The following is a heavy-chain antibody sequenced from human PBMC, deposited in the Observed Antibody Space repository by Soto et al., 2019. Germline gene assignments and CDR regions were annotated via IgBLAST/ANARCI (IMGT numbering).Heavy chain of an antibody. CDR3: ARRTLDYGDYFFDY. Sequence: SETLSLTCTVSGGSISSYFWNWIRQPPGKGLEWIGYVYYSGSTNYNPSLKSRVTISVDTSKNQFSLKLSSVTAADTAVYYCARRTLDYGDYFFDYWGQGTLVTVSS. J-gene: IGHJ4*02. CDR2: VYYSGST. V-gene: IGHV4-59*01. CDR1: GGSISSYF. D-gene: IGHD4-17*01.